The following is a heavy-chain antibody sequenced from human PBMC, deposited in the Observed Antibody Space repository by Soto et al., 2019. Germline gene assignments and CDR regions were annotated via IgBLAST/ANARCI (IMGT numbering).Heavy chain of an antibody. Sequence: GESLKISGKGSGYSFTSYCIGWVRQMPWKGLEWMGIIYPGDSDTRYSPSFQGQVTISADKSISTAYLQWSSLKASDTAMYYCARQWLATTSYYGMDVWGQGTTVTVYS. CDR3: ARQWLATTSYYGMDV. J-gene: IGHJ6*01. CDR1: GYSFTSYC. CDR2: IYPGDSDT. V-gene: IGHV5-51*01. D-gene: IGHD6-19*01.